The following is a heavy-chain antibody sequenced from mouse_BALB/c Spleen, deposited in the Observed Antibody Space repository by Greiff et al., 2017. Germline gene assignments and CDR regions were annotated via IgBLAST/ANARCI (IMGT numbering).Heavy chain of an antibody. CDR1: GYTFTSYW. J-gene: IGHJ2*01. Sequence: VQLQQSGAELAKPGASVKMSCKASGYTFTSYWMHWVKQRPGQGLEWIGYINPSTGYTEYNQKFKDKATLTADKSSSTAYMQLSSLTSEDSAVYYCARYVSYYFDYWGQGTTLTVSS. CDR2: INPSTGYT. V-gene: IGHV1-7*01. CDR3: ARYVSYYFDY.